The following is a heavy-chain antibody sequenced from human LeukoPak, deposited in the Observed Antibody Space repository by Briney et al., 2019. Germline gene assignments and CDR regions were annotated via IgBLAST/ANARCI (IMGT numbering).Heavy chain of an antibody. CDR1: GGSFSGYY. V-gene: IGHV4-34*01. Sequence: SETLSLTCAVYGGSFSGYYWSWIRQPPGKGLEWIGEINHSGSTNYNPPLKSRVTISVDTSKNQFSLKLSSVTAADTAVYYCARNAPPHYYYYGMDVWGQGTTVTVSS. CDR2: INHSGST. J-gene: IGHJ6*02. CDR3: ARNAPPHYYYYGMDV.